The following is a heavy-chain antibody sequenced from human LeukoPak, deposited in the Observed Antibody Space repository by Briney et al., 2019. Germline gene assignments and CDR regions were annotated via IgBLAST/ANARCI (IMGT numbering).Heavy chain of an antibody. V-gene: IGHV1-69*06. CDR3: ATNYGAGSPGDYYYYYMDV. J-gene: IGHJ6*03. Sequence: SVKVSCKASGGTFSSYAISWVRQAPGQGLEWMGGIIPIFGTANYAQKFQDRVTITADKSTSTAYMELSSLRSEDTAVYYCATNYGAGSPGDYYYYYMDVWGKGTTVTVSS. CDR2: IIPIFGTA. CDR1: GGTFSSYA. D-gene: IGHD3-10*01.